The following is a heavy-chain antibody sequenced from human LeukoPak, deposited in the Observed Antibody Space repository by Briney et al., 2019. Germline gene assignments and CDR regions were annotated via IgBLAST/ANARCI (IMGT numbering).Heavy chain of an antibody. CDR1: GFTVSSNY. CDR2: IDSGGST. V-gene: IGHV3-66*02. J-gene: IGHJ4*02. CDR3: ARVKGQLGPHFDY. Sequence: PGGSLTLSCAASGFTVSSNYMSWVRQAPRKGLEWVSVIDSGGSTYYADSVKGRFTISRDNSKNTQYLQMNSLRAEDTAVYYCARVKGQLGPHFDYWGQGTLVTVSS. D-gene: IGHD6-6*01.